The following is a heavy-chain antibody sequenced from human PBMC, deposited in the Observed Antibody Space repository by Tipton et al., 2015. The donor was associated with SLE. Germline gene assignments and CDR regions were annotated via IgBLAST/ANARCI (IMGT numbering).Heavy chain of an antibody. CDR3: ARGSSWFEGGFDY. V-gene: IGHV3-23*01. J-gene: IGHJ4*02. CDR1: GFTFSGYT. Sequence: SLRLSCAASGFTFSGYTMNWVRQAPGRGLEWVSAISGSGGSTYYADSVKGRFTISRDNSKNTLYLQMNSLRAEDTAIYYCARGSSWFEGGFDYWGQGTLVTVSS. D-gene: IGHD6-13*01. CDR2: ISGSGGST.